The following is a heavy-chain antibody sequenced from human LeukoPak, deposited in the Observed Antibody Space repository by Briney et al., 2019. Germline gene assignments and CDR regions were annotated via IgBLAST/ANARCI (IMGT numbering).Heavy chain of an antibody. CDR3: VKDTRDTRDDY. Sequence: GGSLRLSCSASGFIFTDYTIHWVRQAPGKGLEYVSAITNYGDATYYADSVKGRFTISRDNSKNTVWLQMSSLRSEDTAVYYCVKDTRDTRDDYWGQGTLVTVSS. D-gene: IGHD5-24*01. CDR2: ITNYGDAT. V-gene: IGHV3-64D*06. J-gene: IGHJ4*02. CDR1: GFIFTDYT.